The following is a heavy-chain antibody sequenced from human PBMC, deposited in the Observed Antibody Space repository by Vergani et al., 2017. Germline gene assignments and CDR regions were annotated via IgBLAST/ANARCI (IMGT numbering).Heavy chain of an antibody. J-gene: IGHJ6*03. D-gene: IGHD2-2*01. CDR3: AREREDIVVVPAADYYYYYYMDV. Sequence: QVQLVQSGAEVKKPGSSVKVSCKASGGTFSSYAISWVLQAPGQGLECMGRIIPILGIANYAQKFQGRVTITADKSTSTAYMELSSLRSEDTAVYYCAREREDIVVVPAADYYYYYYMDVWGKGTTVTVSS. CDR1: GGTFSSYA. CDR2: IIPILGIA. V-gene: IGHV1-69*04.